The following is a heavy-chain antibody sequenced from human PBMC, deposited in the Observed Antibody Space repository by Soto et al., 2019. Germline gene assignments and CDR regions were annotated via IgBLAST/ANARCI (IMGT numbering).Heavy chain of an antibody. CDR2: ISAYNGNT. J-gene: IGHJ3*02. Sequence: ASVKVSCKASGYTFTSYGISWVRQAPGQGLEWMGWISAYNGNTNYAQKLQGRVTMTTDTSTSTAYMELRSLRSDDTAVYYCARGTSSYDYIWGSYRNDAFDIWGQGTMVTVSS. D-gene: IGHD3-16*02. CDR3: ARGTSSYDYIWGSYRNDAFDI. V-gene: IGHV1-18*01. CDR1: GYTFTSYG.